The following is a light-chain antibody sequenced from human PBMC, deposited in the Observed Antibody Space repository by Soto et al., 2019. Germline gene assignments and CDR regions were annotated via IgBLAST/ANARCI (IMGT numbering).Light chain of an antibody. Sequence: QSVLTQPPSVSGAPGQRVTISCTGSSSNIGAGYDVHWYQQLPGTAPKLLMYGNNIRPSGVPDRFSDSKSGTSASLAITGLQAEDEAAYFCQSYDSSLRGLVFGGGTKLTV. CDR1: SSNIGAGYD. CDR3: QSYDSSLRGLV. CDR2: GNN. J-gene: IGLJ2*01. V-gene: IGLV1-40*01.